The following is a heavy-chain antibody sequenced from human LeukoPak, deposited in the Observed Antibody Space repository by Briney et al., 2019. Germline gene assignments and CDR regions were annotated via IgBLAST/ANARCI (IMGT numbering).Heavy chain of an antibody. CDR2: ISWNSGSI. V-gene: IGHV3-9*03. D-gene: IGHD4-17*01. Sequence: PGGSLRLSCAASGSSFDDYAMHCVRQAPGEGLEWVSGISWNSGSIGYADSVKGRFTISRDNAKNSLYLQMNSLRAEDMALYYCAKDQRPGYCDYGAFWDYWGQGTLVTVSS. CDR3: AKDQRPGYCDYGAFWDY. CDR1: GSSFDDYA. J-gene: IGHJ4*02.